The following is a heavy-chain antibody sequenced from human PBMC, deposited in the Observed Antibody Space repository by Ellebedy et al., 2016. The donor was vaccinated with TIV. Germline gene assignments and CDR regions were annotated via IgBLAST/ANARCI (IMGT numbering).Heavy chain of an antibody. D-gene: IGHD3-10*01. Sequence: MPSETLSLTCTVSGGSISSGDYYWSWIRQHPGKGLEWIGFIYDSGRTYYNPYLKSLLTISVDTSTNQFSLKLSSVTAADTALYYCAAGYYYGSGSYLKPDAFDIWGQGTMVTVSS. V-gene: IGHV4-31*01. CDR3: AAGYYYGSGSYLKPDAFDI. CDR1: GGSISSGDYY. CDR2: IYDSGRT. J-gene: IGHJ3*02.